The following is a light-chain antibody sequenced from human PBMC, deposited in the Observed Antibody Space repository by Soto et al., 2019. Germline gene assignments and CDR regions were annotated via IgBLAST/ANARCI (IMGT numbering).Light chain of an antibody. J-gene: IGKJ2*01. CDR1: QTVRNNY. V-gene: IGKV3-20*01. CDR3: QQYNNWPPYT. Sequence: EFVLTQSPGTLSLSPWERATLSCRASQTVRNNYLAWYQQKPGQAPRLLIYDASSRATGIPDRFSGSGSGTEFTLTISSLQSEDFGFYYCQQYNNWPPYTFGQGTKVDIK. CDR2: DAS.